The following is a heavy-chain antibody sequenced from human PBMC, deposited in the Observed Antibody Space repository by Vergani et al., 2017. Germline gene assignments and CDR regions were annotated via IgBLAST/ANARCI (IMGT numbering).Heavy chain of an antibody. V-gene: IGHV4-4*02. D-gene: IGHD2-2*02. CDR1: GYSISSNNC. J-gene: IGHJ4*02. CDR2: ICHTEDT. CDR3: ATIGYRRWGYYFDY. Sequence: QVQLQESGPGLVKPSETLSLTCSVSGYSISSNNCWTWVRQPPGKGLEWIGEICHTEDTKYSPSLKSRVTVSADESRNLFSLRLNSVTAADTAVYYCATIGYRRWGYYFDYWGQGILVTVSS.